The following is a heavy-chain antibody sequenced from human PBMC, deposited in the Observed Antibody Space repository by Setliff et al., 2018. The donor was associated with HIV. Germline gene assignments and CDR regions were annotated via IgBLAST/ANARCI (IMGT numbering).Heavy chain of an antibody. D-gene: IGHD2-21*02. J-gene: IGHJ4*02. CDR3: VTTEDCYGRNNFEY. CDR2: IYPSGNI. CDR1: GGSISRYY. Sequence: PSETLSLTCTVSGGSISRYYWRWIRQPAGRGLEWIGRIYPSGNINYNPSLKSRLTMSIDPSKSQFSLKLTSVTAADTALYSCVTTEDCYGRNNFEYWGQGALVTVSS. V-gene: IGHV4-4*07.